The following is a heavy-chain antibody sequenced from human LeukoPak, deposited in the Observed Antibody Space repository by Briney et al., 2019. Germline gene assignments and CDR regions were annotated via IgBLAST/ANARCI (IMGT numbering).Heavy chain of an antibody. Sequence: GLSGRLYCGASGFNCSGYSMNWVRQAPAKGLDWISSTDSSSRYIYYIDSVKGRFTISRDNAKNSLYLQMNSLRAEDSGVYYCVTWDSSGWSLDYWGQGTLVTVSS. D-gene: IGHD6-19*01. CDR3: VTWDSSGWSLDY. V-gene: IGHV3-21*01. CDR1: GFNCSGYS. J-gene: IGHJ4*02. CDR2: TDSSSRYI.